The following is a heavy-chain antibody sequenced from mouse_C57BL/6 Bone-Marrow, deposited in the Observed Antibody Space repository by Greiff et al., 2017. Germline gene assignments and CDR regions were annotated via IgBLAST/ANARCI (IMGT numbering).Heavy chain of an antibody. CDR2: INPSTGGT. CDR3: ARSPNWCPFAY. Sequence: EVQLQQSGPELVKPEASVKISCKASGYSFTGYYMNWVKQSPEKSLEWIGEINPSTGGTTYNQKFKAKATLTVDKSSSTAYMQLKSLTSEDSAVYYCARSPNWCPFAYWGQGTLVTVSA. D-gene: IGHD4-1*01. CDR1: GYSFTGYY. J-gene: IGHJ3*01. V-gene: IGHV1-42*01.